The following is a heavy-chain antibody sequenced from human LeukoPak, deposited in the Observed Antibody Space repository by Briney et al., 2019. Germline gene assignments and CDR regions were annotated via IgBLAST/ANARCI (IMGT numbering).Heavy chain of an antibody. Sequence: SETLSLTCNFSGASIHSYRWNWIRQPPGKGLEWIGYIPYDGKTNYNPSLKSRLTLSVDTSKNQFSLNLNSVTAADTARYYCTKGYYDPFDCWGQGTLVTVTS. CDR2: IPYDGKT. D-gene: IGHD3-22*01. CDR3: TKGYYDPFDC. V-gene: IGHV4-59*01. CDR1: GASIHSYR. J-gene: IGHJ4*02.